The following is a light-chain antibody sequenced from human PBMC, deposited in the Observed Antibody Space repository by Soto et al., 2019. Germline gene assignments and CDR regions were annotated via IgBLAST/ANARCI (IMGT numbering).Light chain of an antibody. Sequence: QSALTQPASVSGSPGQSITISCTGTSSDVGGYNYVSWYQQHPGKAPKLMIYEVSNRPSGVSNRFSGSKPGNTASLTISGLQAEDEADYYCSSYAGSDVFVFGTGTKVTVL. CDR3: SSYAGSDVFV. J-gene: IGLJ1*01. CDR1: SSDVGGYNY. CDR2: EVS. V-gene: IGLV2-14*01.